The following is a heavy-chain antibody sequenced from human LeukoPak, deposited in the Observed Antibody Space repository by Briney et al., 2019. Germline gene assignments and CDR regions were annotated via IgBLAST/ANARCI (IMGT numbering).Heavy chain of an antibody. CDR2: IIPIFGTA. J-gene: IGHJ4*02. D-gene: IGHD3-10*01. CDR1: GGTFSSYA. V-gene: IGHV1-69*13. Sequence: SVKVSCKASGGTFSSYAISWVRQAPGQGLEWMGGIIPIFGTANYAQKFQGRVTITADESTSTAYMELSSLRSEDTAVYYCAGDRRMDYYGSGSYYRFDYWGQGTLVTVSS. CDR3: AGDRRMDYYGSGSYYRFDY.